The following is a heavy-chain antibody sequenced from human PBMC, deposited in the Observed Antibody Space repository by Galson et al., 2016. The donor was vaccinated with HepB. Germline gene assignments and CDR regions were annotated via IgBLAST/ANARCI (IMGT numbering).Heavy chain of an antibody. CDR1: GFTFSSFA. CDR2: ISGSGGTT. V-gene: IGHV3-23*01. J-gene: IGHJ3*01. D-gene: IGHD3-9*01. CDR3: AREGAFTYYDILTGYSPPDAFDV. Sequence: SLRLSCAASGFTFSSFAINRVRQAPGKGLEWVSGISGSGGTTYHADSVKGRFTISRDNSKNTLYLQMNSLRAEDTAVYYCAREGAFTYYDILTGYSPPDAFDVWGQGTMVTVSS.